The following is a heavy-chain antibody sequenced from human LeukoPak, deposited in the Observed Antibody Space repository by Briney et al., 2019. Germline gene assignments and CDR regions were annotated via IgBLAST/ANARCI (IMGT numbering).Heavy chain of an antibody. CDR3: ARGDYCSGGSCLFDY. J-gene: IGHJ4*02. D-gene: IGHD2-15*01. Sequence: GGSLRLSCAASGFTFSSYWMSWVRQAPGKGLEWVANKKQDGSEKYYVDSVKGRFTISRDNAKNSLYLQMNSLRAEDTAVYYCARGDYCSGGSCLFDYWGQGTLVTVSS. CDR2: KKQDGSEK. CDR1: GFTFSSYW. V-gene: IGHV3-7*01.